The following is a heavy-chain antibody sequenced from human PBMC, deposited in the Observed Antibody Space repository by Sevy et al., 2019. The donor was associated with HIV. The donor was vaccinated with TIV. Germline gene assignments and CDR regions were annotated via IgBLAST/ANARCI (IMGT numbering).Heavy chain of an antibody. D-gene: IGHD2-2*01. CDR2: IYYSGST. J-gene: IGHJ6*02. CDR1: GGSISSYY. Sequence: SETLSLTCTVSGGSISSYYWSWIRQPPGKGLEWIGYIYYSGSTNYNPSLKSRVTISVDTSKNQFSLKLSSVTAADTAVYYCVRGLGYCSSTSCRIYYYYGMDVWGQGTTVTVSS. CDR3: VRGLGYCSSTSCRIYYYYGMDV. V-gene: IGHV4-59*01.